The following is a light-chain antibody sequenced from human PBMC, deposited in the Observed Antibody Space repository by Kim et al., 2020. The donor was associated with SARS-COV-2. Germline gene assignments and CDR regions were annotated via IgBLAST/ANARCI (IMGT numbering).Light chain of an antibody. J-gene: IGLJ2*01. CDR1: SGSIASNY. CDR3: QSYDSSNHGV. CDR2: EDN. V-gene: IGLV6-57*01. Sequence: KTVPFSCARSSGSIASNYVQWYQQRPGSSPTTVIYEDNQRPSGVPDRFSGSIDSSSNSASLTISGLKTEDEADYYCQSYDSSNHGVFGGGTKLTVL.